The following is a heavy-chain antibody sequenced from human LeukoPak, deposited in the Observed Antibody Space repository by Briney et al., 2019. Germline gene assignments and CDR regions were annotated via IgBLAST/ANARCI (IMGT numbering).Heavy chain of an antibody. Sequence: GGSLRLSCSASGFTFKSYAMHRVRQAPGKELEYVSSINTNGANTYYADSVKGRFTISRDNSRNTVYVQMNSLTPEDTAVYYCVKGLDYSSSQMDSWGQGTLVTVSS. V-gene: IGHV3-64*05. J-gene: IGHJ4*02. D-gene: IGHD6-6*01. CDR1: GFTFKSYA. CDR2: INTNGANT. CDR3: VKGLDYSSSQMDS.